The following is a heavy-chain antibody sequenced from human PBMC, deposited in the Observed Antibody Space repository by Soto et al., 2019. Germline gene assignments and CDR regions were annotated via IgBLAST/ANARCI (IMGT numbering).Heavy chain of an antibody. CDR3: ARGPGYYDSSGHSDY. J-gene: IGHJ4*02. V-gene: IGHV3-74*01. D-gene: IGHD3-22*01. CDR1: EITISSYG. CDR2: INSDGSST. Sequence: LSLSGAACEITISSYGMHWVRQAPGKGLVWVSRINSDGSSTSYADSVKGRFTISRDNDKNTLYLQMNSLRAEETAVYYCARGPGYYDSSGHSDYWGQGTLVTVSS.